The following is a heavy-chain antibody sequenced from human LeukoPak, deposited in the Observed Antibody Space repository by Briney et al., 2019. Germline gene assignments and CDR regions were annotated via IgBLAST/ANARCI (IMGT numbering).Heavy chain of an antibody. D-gene: IGHD3-3*01. J-gene: IGHJ5*02. CDR2: VSHDGIT. V-gene: IGHV4-39*01. CDR3: ARHTIFCSFINCSPFDP. Sequence: SETLSLTCSVSGGSINSALYYWAWIRQTPEQQLEWIVSVSHDGITKYSPSLGGRVSLSADTSKNAFFMEVHSVTAADSAIYYCARHTIFCSFINCSPFDPWGQGTLVTVSS. CDR1: GGSINSALYY.